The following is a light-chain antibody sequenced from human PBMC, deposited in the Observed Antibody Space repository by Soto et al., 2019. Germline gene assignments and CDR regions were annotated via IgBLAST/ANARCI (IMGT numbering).Light chain of an antibody. J-gene: IGLJ1*01. V-gene: IGLV1-40*01. CDR1: SSNIGAGYD. Sequence: QSVLTQPPSVSGAPGQRVTISCSGSSSNIGAGYDVNWYRQLPGTAPKLLIYGNSDRPSGVPDRFSGSKSGTSASLAITGLQAEDEADYFCQSYDPSLRTYVFGTATKVTVL. CDR2: GNS. CDR3: QSYDPSLRTYV.